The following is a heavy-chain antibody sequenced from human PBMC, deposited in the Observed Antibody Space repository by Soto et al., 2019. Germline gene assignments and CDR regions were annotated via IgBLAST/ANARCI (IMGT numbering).Heavy chain of an antibody. Sequence: GGSLRLSCAASGFAFSSYAMSWVRQAPGKGLEWVSAISGSGGSTYYADSVKGRFTISRDNSKNTLYLQMNSLRAEDTAVYYCAKDSHRRLLPPFFDYWGQGTLVTVSS. D-gene: IGHD2-15*01. CDR1: GFAFSSYA. V-gene: IGHV3-23*01. J-gene: IGHJ4*02. CDR2: ISGSGGST. CDR3: AKDSHRRLLPPFFDY.